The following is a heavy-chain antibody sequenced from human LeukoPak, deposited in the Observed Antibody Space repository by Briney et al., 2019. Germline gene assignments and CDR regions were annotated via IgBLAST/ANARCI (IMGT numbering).Heavy chain of an antibody. Sequence: SETLSLTCAVYGGSFSGYYWSWIRQPPRKGLEWIGEINHSGSTNYNPSLKSRVTISVDTSKNQFSLKLSSVTAADTAVYYCARGTTAGYSSSWYSWFDPWGQGTLVTVSS. J-gene: IGHJ5*02. V-gene: IGHV4-34*01. CDR3: ARGTTAGYSSSWYSWFDP. CDR1: GGSFSGYY. CDR2: INHSGST. D-gene: IGHD6-13*01.